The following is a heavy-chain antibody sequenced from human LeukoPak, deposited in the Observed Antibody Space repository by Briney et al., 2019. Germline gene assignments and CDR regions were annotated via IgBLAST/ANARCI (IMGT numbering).Heavy chain of an antibody. J-gene: IGHJ4*02. CDR2: IKTDGATT. D-gene: IGHD2-21*02. V-gene: IGHV3-15*01. CDR3: TTRVVTTNDF. CDR1: GFTFNNAW. Sequence: PGGSLRLSCAASGFTFNNAWMNWVRQAPGKGMEWVGRIKTDGATTHYPAPVKGRFTVSRDNSKTTLYLQMNSLKTEDTAVYYCTTRVVTTNDFWGQGTLVTVSS.